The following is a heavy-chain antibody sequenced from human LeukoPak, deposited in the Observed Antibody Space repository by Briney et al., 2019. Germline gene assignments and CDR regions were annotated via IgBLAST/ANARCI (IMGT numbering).Heavy chain of an antibody. Sequence: GESLKISCQGSGYSFTSYWIGWVRQLPGKGLEWMGIIYPGDSDTRYSPSFQGQVTISADKSISTACLQWSSLKASDTAMYYCARHDDDHGYDYWGQGTLVTVSS. D-gene: IGHD5-24*01. V-gene: IGHV5-51*01. J-gene: IGHJ4*02. CDR3: ARHDDDHGYDY. CDR1: GYSFTSYW. CDR2: IYPGDSDT.